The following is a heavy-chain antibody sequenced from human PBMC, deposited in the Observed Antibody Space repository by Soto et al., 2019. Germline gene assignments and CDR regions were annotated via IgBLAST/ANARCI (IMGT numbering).Heavy chain of an antibody. Sequence: LKISCAASGFTFSSYGMHWVRQAPGKGLEWVAVIWYDGNDKYYADFVKGRFTISRDNAKNTVSLQMNSLRAEDTAVYYCARDRHSSSSGYFEYWGQGTLVTVSS. CDR3: ARDRHSSSSGYFEY. CDR2: IWYDGNDK. CDR1: GFTFSSYG. J-gene: IGHJ4*02. D-gene: IGHD6-6*01. V-gene: IGHV3-33*01.